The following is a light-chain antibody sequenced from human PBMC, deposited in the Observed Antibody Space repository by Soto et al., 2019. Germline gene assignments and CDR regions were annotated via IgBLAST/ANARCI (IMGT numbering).Light chain of an antibody. V-gene: IGKV3-20*01. CDR3: QQYNNWPLT. CDR1: QSVSSNF. J-gene: IGKJ3*01. Sequence: ENVLTQSPGTLSLSPGERATLSCRASQSVSSNFLAWYQQKPGQAPRLLIYGASSRATGIPDRFSGSGSGTDFTLTISRLEPEDFAVYYCQQYNNWPLTFGPGTKVDIK. CDR2: GAS.